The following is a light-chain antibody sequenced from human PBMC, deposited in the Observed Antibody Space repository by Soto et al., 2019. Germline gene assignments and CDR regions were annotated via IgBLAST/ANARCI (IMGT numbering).Light chain of an antibody. CDR2: GAS. Sequence: ETVMTQSPVTLSVSPVEIATLSCRASHSVSSSYLAWYQQKPGQAPRLLIYGASSRATGIPDRFSGSGSGTDFTLTISRLEPEDFAVYYCQQYGSSPWTFGQGTKVDIK. CDR3: QQYGSSPWT. V-gene: IGKV3-20*01. J-gene: IGKJ1*01. CDR1: HSVSSSY.